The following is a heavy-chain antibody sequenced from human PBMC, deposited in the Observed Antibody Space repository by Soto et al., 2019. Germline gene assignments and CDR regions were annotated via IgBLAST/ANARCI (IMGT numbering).Heavy chain of an antibody. CDR3: AAWDYDFWSGYPRTFDY. V-gene: IGHV3-30-3*01. Sequence: PGGSLRLSCAASGFTFSSYAMHWVRQAPGKGLEWVAVISYDGSNKYYADSVKGRFTISRDNSKNTLYLQMNSLRAEDTAVYYCAAWDYDFWSGYPRTFDYWGQGTLVSVSS. J-gene: IGHJ4*02. D-gene: IGHD3-3*01. CDR2: ISYDGSNK. CDR1: GFTFSSYA.